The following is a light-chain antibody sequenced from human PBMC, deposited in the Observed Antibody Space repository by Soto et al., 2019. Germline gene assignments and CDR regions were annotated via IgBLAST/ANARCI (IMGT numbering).Light chain of an antibody. CDR2: GTS. V-gene: IGKV3-15*01. CDR1: QSVGNN. CDR3: QQYGDWPLT. J-gene: IGKJ4*01. Sequence: EIVLTQSPATLSVSPGERATLSCRASQSVGNNFAWDQQKPGQAPRLLIFGTSTRATGVPARFSGSGYGTEFTLTISSLQSEDFAVYYCQQYGDWPLTFGGGAKVEIE.